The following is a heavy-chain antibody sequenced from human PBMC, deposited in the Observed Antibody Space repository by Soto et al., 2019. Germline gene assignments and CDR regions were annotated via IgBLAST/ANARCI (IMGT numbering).Heavy chain of an antibody. CDR2: IYYSGST. CDR1: GGSVSSGSYY. Sequence: SETLSLTCTVSGGSVSSGSYYWSWIRQPPGKGLEWIGYIYYSGSTNYNPSLKSRVTISVDTSKNQFSLKLSSVTAADTAVYYCARFQTRTGTTFSFDYWGQGTLVTVSS. CDR3: ARFQTRTGTTFSFDY. D-gene: IGHD1-1*01. J-gene: IGHJ4*02. V-gene: IGHV4-61*01.